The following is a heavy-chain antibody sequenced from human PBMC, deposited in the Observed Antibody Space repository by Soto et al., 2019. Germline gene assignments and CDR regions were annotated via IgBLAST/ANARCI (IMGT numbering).Heavy chain of an antibody. CDR2: INPNSGGT. Sequence: ASVRVSCKASGYTFTGYYMHWVRQAPGQGLEGMGWINPNSGGTNYAQKFQGWVTMTRDTSISTAYMELSRLRSDDTAVYYCARGRGAYDILTRYYPRTHAQFDYWGQGTLVTVSS. V-gene: IGHV1-2*04. CDR1: GYTFTGYY. CDR3: ARGRGAYDILTRYYPRTHAQFDY. D-gene: IGHD3-9*01. J-gene: IGHJ4*02.